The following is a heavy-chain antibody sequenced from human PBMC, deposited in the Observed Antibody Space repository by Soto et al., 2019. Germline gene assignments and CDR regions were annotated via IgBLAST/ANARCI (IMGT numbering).Heavy chain of an antibody. CDR2: SRNKADSYST. CDR1: GFTFSDHY. J-gene: IGHJ4*02. Sequence: EVQLVESGGGLVQPGGSLRLSCAASGFTFSDHYMDWVRQAPGKGLEWVGRSRNKADSYSTEYAASVKGRFTISRDESKNSLHLQMNSRKTEDTAVYYCARFSGSYTRGLDYWGQGTLVTVSS. V-gene: IGHV3-72*01. D-gene: IGHD1-26*01. CDR3: ARFSGSYTRGLDY.